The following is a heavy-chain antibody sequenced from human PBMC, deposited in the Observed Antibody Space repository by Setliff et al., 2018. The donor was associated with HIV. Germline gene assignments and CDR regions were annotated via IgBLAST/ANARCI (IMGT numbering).Heavy chain of an antibody. CDR1: GGTFSNYA. CDR3: ARDPTTVMDYFDY. D-gene: IGHD4-17*01. CDR2: IIPIFGTG. V-gene: IGHV1-69*13. Sequence: SVKVSCKASGGTFSNYAISWVRQAPGQGLEWMGGIIPIFGTGMYAQKFQGRVTITADESTTTAYMELSSLRSEDTAVYYCARDPTTVMDYFDYWGQGALVTVSS. J-gene: IGHJ4*02.